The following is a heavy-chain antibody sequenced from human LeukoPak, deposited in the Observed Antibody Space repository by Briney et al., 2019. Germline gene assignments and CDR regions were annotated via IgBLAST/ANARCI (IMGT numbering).Heavy chain of an antibody. J-gene: IGHJ4*02. CDR3: ARDQAGDLTYYDFWSGYYRAWAIDY. V-gene: IGHV3-11*01. D-gene: IGHD3-3*01. CDR2: ISSSGSTI. CDR1: GFTFSDYY. Sequence: GGSLRLSCAASGFTFSDYYMSWIRQAPGKGLGWVSYISSSGSTIYYADSVKGRFTISRDNAKNSLYLQMNSLRAEDTALYYCARDQAGDLTYYDFWSGYYRAWAIDYWGQGTLVTVSS.